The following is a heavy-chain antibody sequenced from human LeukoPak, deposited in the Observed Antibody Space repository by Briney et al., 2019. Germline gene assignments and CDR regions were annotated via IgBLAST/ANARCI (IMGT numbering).Heavy chain of an antibody. CDR3: ARREYTYGYLLDY. D-gene: IGHD5-18*01. Sequence: ASMKVCCKASGYTFTGYYIPWVRQAPGQGLELMGWIKPNSGATNYAQNFSGRVPMTRDTSISTAYMELSSVRAEETAVYYCARREYTYGYLLDYWGQGTLVTVSS. J-gene: IGHJ4*02. V-gene: IGHV1-2*02. CDR2: IKPNSGAT. CDR1: GYTFTGYY.